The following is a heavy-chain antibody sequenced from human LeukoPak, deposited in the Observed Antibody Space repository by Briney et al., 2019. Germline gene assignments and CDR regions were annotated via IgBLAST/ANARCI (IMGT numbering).Heavy chain of an antibody. CDR2: ILATRGNT. Sequence: GGSLRLSCAASGFTFTDYAMTWVRQAPGRGLEWVSAILATRGNTYYTDSVKGRFTVSRDNSRNMLYLQMNSLRAEDTAVYYCARQLLWFGELNLRVDPWGQGTLVTVSS. J-gene: IGHJ5*02. CDR1: GFTFTDYA. D-gene: IGHD3-10*01. V-gene: IGHV3-23*01. CDR3: ARQLLWFGELNLRVDP.